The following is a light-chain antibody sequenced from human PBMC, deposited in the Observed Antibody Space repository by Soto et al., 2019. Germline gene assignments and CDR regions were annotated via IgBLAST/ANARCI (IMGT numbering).Light chain of an antibody. V-gene: IGKV3-11*01. CDR3: QQRSSWPWT. CDR1: QSVSYF. Sequence: EIVLTQTPATLSLFPGERATLSCRASQSVSYFLAWYQQKPGQAPRLLISDASNRATGIPARFSGSGSGTDFTLTISSLEPEDFAVYYCQQRSSWPWTFGQGTKVDIK. J-gene: IGKJ1*01. CDR2: DAS.